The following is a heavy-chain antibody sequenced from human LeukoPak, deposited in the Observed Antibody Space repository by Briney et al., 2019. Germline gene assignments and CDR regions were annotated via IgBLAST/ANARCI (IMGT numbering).Heavy chain of an antibody. V-gene: IGHV4-59*08. CDR3: AKYGNSGWVIDN. CDR2: IYYTGGT. J-gene: IGHJ4*02. Sequence: SETLSLTCTVSGGSIGSDYWTWIRQPQGEGLEYIGYIYYTGGTNYNPSLKSRVTISVDTSKNQFSLKLSSVTAADTAVYFCAKYGNSGWVIDNWGQGTLVTVSS. D-gene: IGHD6-19*01. CDR1: GGSIGSDY.